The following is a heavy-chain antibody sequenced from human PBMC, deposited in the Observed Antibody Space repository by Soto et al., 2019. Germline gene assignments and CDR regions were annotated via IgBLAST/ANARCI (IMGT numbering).Heavy chain of an antibody. J-gene: IGHJ4*02. CDR3: AYSTIIAAGLFFDF. Sequence: PSETLSLTCTVSGASIISDNYYGGWIRQHPGKGLEWIGYIYYRGRSYYNPSLESRLSISVDASRNQFSLDLRSVTAADTAVYYCAYSTIIAAGLFFDFWGELILVPVS. D-gene: IGHD6-13*01. CDR2: IYYRGRS. V-gene: IGHV4-31*03. CDR1: GASIISDNYY.